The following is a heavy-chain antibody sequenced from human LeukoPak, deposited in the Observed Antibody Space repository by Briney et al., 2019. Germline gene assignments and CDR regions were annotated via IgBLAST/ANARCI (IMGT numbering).Heavy chain of an antibody. V-gene: IGHV3-23*01. CDR1: GFTVSRYA. J-gene: IGHJ4*02. D-gene: IGHD7-27*01. CDR2: ISGSGGST. Sequence: SAGSLRLSCAASGFTVSRYAVSCVRQAQGHGLEWVSAISGSGGSTYYADSVKGRFTISRDNSKNTLYLQMNSLRAEDTAVYYCAKDLSWGRDYWGLGTLVTVSS. CDR3: AKDLSWGRDY.